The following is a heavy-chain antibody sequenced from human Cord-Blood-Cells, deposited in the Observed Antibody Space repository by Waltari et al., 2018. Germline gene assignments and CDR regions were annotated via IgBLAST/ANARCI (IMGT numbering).Heavy chain of an antibody. CDR2: QYDRTNWYN. CDR3: ARSAIGGKGPGRYFDL. D-gene: IGHD3-16*01. CDR1: GDSVSSNSAP. V-gene: IGHV6-1*01. Sequence: QVQLQQSGPGLVKPSQTLSLTCAISGDSVSSNSAPWNWIRQSPPRGLEWLGRQYDRTNWYNDYAVAVKSRIYSNPDTSKNQFSLQLNSGTPEDTAVYYCARSAIGGKGPGRYFDLWGRGTLVTVSS. J-gene: IGHJ2*01.